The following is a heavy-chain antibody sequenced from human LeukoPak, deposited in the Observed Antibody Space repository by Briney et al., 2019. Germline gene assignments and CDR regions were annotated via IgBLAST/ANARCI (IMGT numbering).Heavy chain of an antibody. J-gene: IGHJ3*01. CDR3: AREEGAPIAAANV. V-gene: IGHV1-18*01. CDR2: ISAYNGNT. CDR1: GYTFTTYT. Sequence: ASVKVSFKASGYTFTTYTISWVRQAPGQGLEGMGWISAYNGNTDYAQKFQGRVTMTTDTSTSTAYMELRSLRSDDTAVYYCAREEGAPIAAANVWGLGTMVTVSS. D-gene: IGHD6-13*01.